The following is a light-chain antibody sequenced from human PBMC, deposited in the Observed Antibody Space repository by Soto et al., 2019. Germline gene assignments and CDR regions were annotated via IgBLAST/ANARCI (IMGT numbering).Light chain of an antibody. CDR3: QQNNASPLT. V-gene: IGKV3-15*01. Sequence: IVLTQSPGTLSVSPGERVILSCRASQTLRNKLAWYQQNPGQAPRLLIYGGFTRATGIPARFSGSGSGKDLTLPINRLQSEDFAIYYCQQNNASPLTFGPGTKLHLK. CDR1: QTLRNK. J-gene: IGKJ3*01. CDR2: GGF.